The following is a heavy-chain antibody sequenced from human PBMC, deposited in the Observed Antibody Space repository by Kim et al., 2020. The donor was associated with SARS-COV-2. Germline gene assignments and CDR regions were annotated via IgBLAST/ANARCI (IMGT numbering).Heavy chain of an antibody. V-gene: IGHV4-59*01. CDR3: ARRRFLEWCDYDYYYMDV. CDR1: GGSISSYY. Sequence: SETLSLTCTVSGGSISSYYWSWIRQPPGKGLEWIGYISYSGSTNYNPSLKSRVTISVDTSKNQFSLKLSSVTAADTAVYYCARRRFLEWCDYDYYYMDV. J-gene: IGHJ6*03. CDR2: ISYSGST. D-gene: IGHD3-3*01.